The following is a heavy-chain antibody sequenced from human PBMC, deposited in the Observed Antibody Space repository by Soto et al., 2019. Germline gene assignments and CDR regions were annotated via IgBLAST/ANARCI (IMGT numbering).Heavy chain of an antibody. J-gene: IGHJ6*03. CDR1: GDSVSSNSAA. V-gene: IGHV6-1*01. CDR3: AGTPSHYWYYMDV. D-gene: IGHD1-7*01. Sequence: QVQLQESGPGLVKPSQTLSLTCVISGDSVSSNSAAWNWIRQSPSRGLEWLGRTYYRSRWYYDYAVSVKSRITVNPDTSKNQFSLQLTSVTPEDTAVYYCAGTPSHYWYYMDVWGKGTTVTVSS. CDR2: TYYRSRWYY.